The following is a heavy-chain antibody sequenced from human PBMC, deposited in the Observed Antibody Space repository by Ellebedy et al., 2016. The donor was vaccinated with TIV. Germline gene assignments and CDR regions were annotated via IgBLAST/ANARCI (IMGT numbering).Heavy chain of an antibody. CDR1: GYTFTGYY. Sequence: ASVKVSXKASGYTFTGYYMHWVRQAPGQGLEWMGIINPSGGSTSYAQKFQGRVTMTRDTSTSTVYMELSSLRSEDTAVYYCARGLWFGESPDYWGQGTLVTVSS. CDR2: INPSGGST. V-gene: IGHV1-46*01. CDR3: ARGLWFGESPDY. J-gene: IGHJ4*02. D-gene: IGHD3-10*01.